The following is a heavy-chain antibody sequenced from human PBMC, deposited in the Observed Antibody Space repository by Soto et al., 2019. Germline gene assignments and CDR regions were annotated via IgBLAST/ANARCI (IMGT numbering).Heavy chain of an antibody. CDR2: ISWNSGSI. Sequence: GGSLRLSCAASGFTFDDYAMHWVRQAPGKGLEWVSGISWNSGSIGYADSVKGRFTISRDNAKNSLYLQMNSLRAEDTALYYCAKGRGYSGYDPENDYWGQGTLVTVSS. D-gene: IGHD5-12*01. CDR3: AKGRGYSGYDPENDY. CDR1: GFTFDDYA. J-gene: IGHJ4*02. V-gene: IGHV3-9*01.